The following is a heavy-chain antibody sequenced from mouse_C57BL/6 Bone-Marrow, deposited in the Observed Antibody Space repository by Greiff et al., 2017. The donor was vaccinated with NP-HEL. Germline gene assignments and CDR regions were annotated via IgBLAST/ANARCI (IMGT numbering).Heavy chain of an antibody. Sequence: VKLMESGAELMKPGASVKLSCKATGYTFTGYWIEWVKQRPGHGLEWIGEILPGSGSTNYNEKFKGKATFTADTSSNPAYMQLSSLTTEDSAIYYCARDYYGSSYWYFDVWGTGTTVTVSS. CDR1: GYTFTGYW. V-gene: IGHV1-9*01. D-gene: IGHD1-1*01. CDR3: ARDYYGSSYWYFDV. CDR2: ILPGSGST. J-gene: IGHJ1*03.